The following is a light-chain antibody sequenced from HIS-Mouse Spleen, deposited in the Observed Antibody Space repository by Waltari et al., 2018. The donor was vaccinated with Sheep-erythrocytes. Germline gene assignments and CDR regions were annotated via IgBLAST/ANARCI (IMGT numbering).Light chain of an antibody. CDR3: QQANSFPIT. V-gene: IGKV1-12*01. CDR2: AAS. CDR1: QGISSW. J-gene: IGKJ5*01. Sequence: DLRITQSPSSVSASVGARVTITCRASQGISSWLAWYKQKPGKAPKLLIYAASSLQSGVPSRFGVSGSGTDFTLTISCLQPEDFATYYCQQANSFPITFGQGTRLEIK.